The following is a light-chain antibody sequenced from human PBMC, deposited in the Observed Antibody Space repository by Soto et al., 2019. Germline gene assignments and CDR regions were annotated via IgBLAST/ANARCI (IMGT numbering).Light chain of an antibody. Sequence: EIVLTQSPGTLSLSPGERATLSCRASQSVSSSFLAWYQQKPGQAPRLRNYGASSRDTGIPDRFSGSGSGTDFTLTISRLAHEHFAVYYWQQYDSSPWTFGEGTKVEIK. CDR3: QQYDSSPWT. V-gene: IGKV3-20*01. CDR2: GAS. J-gene: IGKJ1*01. CDR1: QSVSSSF.